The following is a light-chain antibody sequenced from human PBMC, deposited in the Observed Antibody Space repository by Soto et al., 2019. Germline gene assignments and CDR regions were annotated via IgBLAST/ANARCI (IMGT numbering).Light chain of an antibody. CDR2: NNN. CDR1: TSNIGGNN. Sequence: QLVLTQPPSASGTPGQRVTISCSGSTSNIGGNNVNWYQQFPKTAPKLLIYNNNQRPTGVPDRFSGSKSGTSASLAISGLQSEDEADYYCAAWDDSLNGSLLFGGGTKLTVL. J-gene: IGLJ2*01. V-gene: IGLV1-44*01. CDR3: AAWDDSLNGSLL.